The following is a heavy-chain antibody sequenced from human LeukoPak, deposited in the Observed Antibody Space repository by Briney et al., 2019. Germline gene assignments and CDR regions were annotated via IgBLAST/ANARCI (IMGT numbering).Heavy chain of an antibody. CDR1: GYTFTSYG. CDR2: ITAYNGNT. D-gene: IGHD3-10*01. Sequence: ASVKVSCKASGYTFTSYGISWVRQAPGQGLEWMGWITAYNGNTNYAQKLQGRVTMTTDTSTSTAYMELRSLRSDDTAVYYCARDMGRGVITPSDAFDIWGQGTMVTVSS. J-gene: IGHJ3*02. V-gene: IGHV1-18*01. CDR3: ARDMGRGVITPSDAFDI.